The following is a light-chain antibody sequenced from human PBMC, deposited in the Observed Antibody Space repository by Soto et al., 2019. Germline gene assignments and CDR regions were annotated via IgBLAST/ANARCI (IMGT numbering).Light chain of an antibody. J-gene: IGKJ4*01. CDR2: GAS. Sequence: EIVLTQSPGTLSLSPGERATLSCRASQSVSNDLAWYQQKPGQAPRLLIYGASTRATGIPDRFSGSGSGTDFTLTISRLEPEDFAVYYCQQYHNSPLTFGGGTKVDIK. V-gene: IGKV3-20*01. CDR3: QQYHNSPLT. CDR1: QSVSND.